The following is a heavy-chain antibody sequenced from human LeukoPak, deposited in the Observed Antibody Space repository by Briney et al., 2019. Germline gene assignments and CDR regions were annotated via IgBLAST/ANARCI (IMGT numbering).Heavy chain of an antibody. CDR2: INSDGNNT. V-gene: IGHV3-74*01. CDR1: GFTFSSYW. CDR3: ARDRWGNYGDYAAFDL. Sequence: GGSLRLSCADSGFTFSSYWMHWVRQAPGKGLVWVSRINSDGNNTTYADSEKGRFTISRDNAKNMLYLQMNSLTAEDTAVYYCARDRWGNYGDYAAFDLWDQGTMVTVSS. D-gene: IGHD4-17*01. J-gene: IGHJ3*01.